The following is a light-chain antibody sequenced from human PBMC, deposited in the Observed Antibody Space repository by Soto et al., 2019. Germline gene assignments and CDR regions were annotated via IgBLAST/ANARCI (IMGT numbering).Light chain of an antibody. V-gene: IGKV3-15*01. J-gene: IGKJ1*01. CDR3: QQYTYWPWT. CDR1: QSVSSK. CDR2: GAS. Sequence: EMVMTQSPATLSVSPGERATLSCRASQSVSSKLAWYQQKPGQAPRLLIYGASTRATGIPARFSGSGSGTEFTLTISSLQSEDFAVYYCQQYTYWPWTFGQGTKVEIK.